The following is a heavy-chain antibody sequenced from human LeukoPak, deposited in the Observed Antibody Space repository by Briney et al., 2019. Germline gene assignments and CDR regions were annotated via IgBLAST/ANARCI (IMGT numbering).Heavy chain of an antibody. CDR3: ASHHYYDSSGLDDYFDY. CDR1: GFTFRRYA. V-gene: IGHV3-23*01. J-gene: IGHJ4*02. Sequence: PGGALRLSCAASGFTFRRYAMSWVRPALGEGLGWGSAISGSGGSTYYADSVKGRFTISRDNSKNTLYLQMNSLRAEDTAVYYCASHHYYDSSGLDDYFDYWGQGTLVTVSS. D-gene: IGHD3-22*01. CDR2: ISGSGGST.